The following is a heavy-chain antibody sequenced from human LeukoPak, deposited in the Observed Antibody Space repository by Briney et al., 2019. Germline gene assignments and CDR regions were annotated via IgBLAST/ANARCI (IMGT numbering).Heavy chain of an antibody. CDR2: ISSSSSYI. CDR1: GFTFSSYS. Sequence: GGSLRLSCAASGFTFSSYSMNWVRQAPGKGLEWVSSISSSSSYIYYADSVKGRFTISRDNAKNSLYLQMNSLRAEDTAVYYCVRYHTTLRFDAFDIWGQGTMVTVSS. CDR3: VRYHTTLRFDAFDI. J-gene: IGHJ3*02. V-gene: IGHV3-21*01. D-gene: IGHD1-14*01.